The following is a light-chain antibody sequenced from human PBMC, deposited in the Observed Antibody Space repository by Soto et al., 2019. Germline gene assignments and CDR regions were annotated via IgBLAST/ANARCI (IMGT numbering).Light chain of an antibody. CDR2: DAS. V-gene: IGKV1-5*01. J-gene: IGKJ1*01. CDR1: QSISSW. Sequence: ASQSISSWLAWYQQKPGKAPKLLIYDASNLESGVPSIFSGSGSGTEFTLTISSLPPDNFATYYCQQYSTYSTFGQGTKVDI. CDR3: QQYSTYST.